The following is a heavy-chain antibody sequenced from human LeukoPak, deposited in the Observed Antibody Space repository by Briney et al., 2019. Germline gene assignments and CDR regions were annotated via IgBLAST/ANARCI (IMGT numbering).Heavy chain of an antibody. CDR3: ARSEAVAANAFDY. CDR2: ISSSSSYI. Sequence: GGSLRLSCAASGFTFSSYSMNWVRQAPGKGLEWVSSISSSSSYIYYADSVKGRFTISRDNAKNSLYLQMSSLRAEDTAVYYCARSEAVAANAFDYWGQGTLVTVSS. CDR1: GFTFSSYS. J-gene: IGHJ4*02. D-gene: IGHD6-19*01. V-gene: IGHV3-21*01.